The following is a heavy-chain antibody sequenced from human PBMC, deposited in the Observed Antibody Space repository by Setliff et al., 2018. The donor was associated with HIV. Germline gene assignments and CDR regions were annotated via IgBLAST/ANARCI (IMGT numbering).Heavy chain of an antibody. CDR2: IYNSEST. J-gene: IGHJ1*01. CDR3: AVSGYWEYFHD. D-gene: IGHD2-15*01. Sequence: PSETLSLTCTVSGGSISTQYWSWIRQSPGKGLEWIAYIYNSESTNYNPSFKSRVTISVDTSKNQFSLKLSSVTAADTAVYYCAVSGYWEYFHDWGQGTLVTVSS. CDR1: GGSISTQY. V-gene: IGHV4-59*11.